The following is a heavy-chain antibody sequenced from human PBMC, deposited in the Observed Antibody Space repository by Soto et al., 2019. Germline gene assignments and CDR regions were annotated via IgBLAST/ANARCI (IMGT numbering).Heavy chain of an antibody. CDR1: GYTFTSYY. D-gene: IGHD5-18*01. Sequence: QVQLVQSGAEVKKPGASVKVSCKASGYTFTSYYMHWVRQAPGQGLEWMGIINPSGGSTSYAQKSQRGVHMARDTSTSTVYMELSSLRSEDTAVYYWARVYPSDTRYGYVGNNWFDPWGQGTLVTVSS. CDR2: INPSGGST. V-gene: IGHV1-46*03. CDR3: ARVYPSDTRYGYVGNNWFDP. J-gene: IGHJ5*02.